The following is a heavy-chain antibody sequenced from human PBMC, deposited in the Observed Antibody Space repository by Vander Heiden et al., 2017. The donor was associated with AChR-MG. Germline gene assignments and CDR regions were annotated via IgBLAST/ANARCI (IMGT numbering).Heavy chain of an antibody. CDR1: GSTFSTSS. CDR2: IYISSSTI. J-gene: IGHJ4*02. CDR3: ARGQYCSGGSCYFLNDY. D-gene: IGHD2-15*01. Sequence: ELQLVASGGCLLQPAASLRLPCAPSGSTFSTSSSNWVRQAPGKGLEWVAYIYISSSTIYYADSVKGRFTIYRDNAKNSLYLQMNSLRAEDTAVYYCARGQYCSGGSCYFLNDYWGQGTLVTVSS. V-gene: IGHV3-48*01.